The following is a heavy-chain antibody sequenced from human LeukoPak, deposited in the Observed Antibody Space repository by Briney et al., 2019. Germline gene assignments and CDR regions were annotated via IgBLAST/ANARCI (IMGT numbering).Heavy chain of an antibody. Sequence: ASVTVSYKSSGYTFTSYDINWVRQASGQGLEWMGWMNPNSGNTGYAQKFQGRVTMTSNTSISTAYMELSSLRSEDTAVYYCARGLAARRFDYWGQGTLVTVSS. J-gene: IGHJ4*02. CDR2: MNPNSGNT. CDR1: GYTFTSYD. D-gene: IGHD6-6*01. V-gene: IGHV1-8*01. CDR3: ARGLAARRFDY.